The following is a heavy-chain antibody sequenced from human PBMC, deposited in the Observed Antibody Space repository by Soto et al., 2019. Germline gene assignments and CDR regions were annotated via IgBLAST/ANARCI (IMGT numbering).Heavy chain of an antibody. CDR3: ARARRSAAHYDFWSGFYGMDV. CDR1: GGSISSGGYY. J-gene: IGHJ6*02. V-gene: IGHV4-31*03. CDR2: IYYSGST. D-gene: IGHD3-3*01. Sequence: NPSETLSLTCTVSGGSISSGGYYWSWIRQHPGKGLEWIGYIYYSGSTYYNPSLKSRVTISVDTSKNQFSLKLSSVTAADTAVYYCARARRSAAHYDFWSGFYGMDVWGQGTTVTVSS.